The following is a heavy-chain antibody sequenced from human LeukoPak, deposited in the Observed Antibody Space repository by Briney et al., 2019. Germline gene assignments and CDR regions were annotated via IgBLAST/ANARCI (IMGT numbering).Heavy chain of an antibody. J-gene: IGHJ6*03. V-gene: IGHV3-30-3*01. Sequence: PGGSLRLSCAASGFTFSSYAMHWVRQAPGKGLEWVAVISYDGSNKYYADSVKGRFTISRDNAENSLYLQMNSLRAEDTAVYYCAREIQLKRYPSVMDVWGKGTTVTVSS. CDR3: AREIQLKRYPSVMDV. D-gene: IGHD5-18*01. CDR2: ISYDGSNK. CDR1: GFTFSSYA.